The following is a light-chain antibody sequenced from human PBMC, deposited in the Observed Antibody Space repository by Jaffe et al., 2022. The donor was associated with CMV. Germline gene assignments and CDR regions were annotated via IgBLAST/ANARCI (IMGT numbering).Light chain of an antibody. J-gene: IGKJ1*01. CDR2: AAS. CDR3: QQSYSFPRT. Sequence: DIQMTQSPSSLSASIGDRVIITCRASQSVNRNLNWYQQKPGAAPKLLVYAASSLQSGVPSRFSGSGSGTDFILTISSLQPEDFATYSCQQSYSFPRTFGQGTKVEMK. CDR1: QSVNRN. V-gene: IGKV1-39*01.